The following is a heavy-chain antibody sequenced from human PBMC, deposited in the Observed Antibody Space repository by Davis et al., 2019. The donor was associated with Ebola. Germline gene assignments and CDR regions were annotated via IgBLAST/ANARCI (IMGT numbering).Heavy chain of an antibody. J-gene: IGHJ6*03. D-gene: IGHD2-2*01. V-gene: IGHV4-4*02. CDR2: IYHSGST. CDR1: GGSISSSNW. Sequence: SETLSLTCAVSGGSISSSNWWSWVRQPPGKGLEWIGEIYHSGSTNYNPSLKSRVTISVDTSKNQFSLILSSVTAADTAVYYCARLGGMTSTSGWFYMDVWGKGTTVTVSS. CDR3: ARLGGMTSTSGWFYMDV.